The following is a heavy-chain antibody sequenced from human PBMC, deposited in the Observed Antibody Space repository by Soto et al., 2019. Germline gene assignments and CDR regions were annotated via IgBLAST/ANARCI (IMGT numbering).Heavy chain of an antibody. V-gene: IGHV1-3*01. Sequence: QVQIVQSGAAVKKPGASVKVSCKASGYTFTSYAMHWVRQAPGQRLEWIGWINAGSGYTKYSQKFQGRVTITRDTSASAVYMELSSLRSEDTAVYYCARMETGRVVTRPNWLDPWGQGTLVTVSS. CDR1: GYTFTSYA. CDR2: INAGSGYT. J-gene: IGHJ5*02. CDR3: ARMETGRVVTRPNWLDP. D-gene: IGHD2-21*02.